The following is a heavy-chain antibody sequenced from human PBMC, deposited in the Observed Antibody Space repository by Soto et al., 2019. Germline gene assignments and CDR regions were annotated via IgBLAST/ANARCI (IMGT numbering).Heavy chain of an antibody. Sequence: QVQLVQSGAEVKKPGSSVKVSCKASGGTFSSYAISWMRQAPGQGLEWMGGIIPIFGTANYAQKFQGRVTITADESTSTAYMELSSLRSEDTAVYYCARDLPLGVSVVVMAMDVWGQGTTVTVSS. V-gene: IGHV1-69*12. J-gene: IGHJ6*02. CDR3: ARDLPLGVSVVVMAMDV. CDR1: GGTFSSYA. CDR2: IIPIFGTA. D-gene: IGHD3-22*01.